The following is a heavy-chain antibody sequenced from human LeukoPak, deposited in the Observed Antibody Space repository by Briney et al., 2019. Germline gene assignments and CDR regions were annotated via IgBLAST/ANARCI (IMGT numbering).Heavy chain of an antibody. CDR3: ARYMSSDGAVDI. V-gene: IGHV4-39*01. D-gene: IGHD3-10*01. CDR2: IYYSGTT. Sequence: SETLSLTCTGSGGSISSSTYHWGWIRQPPGKGLEWIGSIYYSGTTYYNPSLKSRVTISVDTSKNQFSLKVSSVTAADTAVYYCARYMSSDGAVDIWGQGTMVTVSS. CDR1: GGSISSSTYH. J-gene: IGHJ3*02.